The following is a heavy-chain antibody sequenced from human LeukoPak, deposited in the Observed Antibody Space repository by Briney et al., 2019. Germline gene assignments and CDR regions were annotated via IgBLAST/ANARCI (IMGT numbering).Heavy chain of an antibody. CDR2: IYYSGST. Sequence: PSETLSLTCTVSGGSISSSSYYWGWIRQPPGKGLEWIGSIYYSGSTYYNPSLKSRVTISVDTSKNQFSLKLSSVTAADTAVYYCARDTLRITMVRGVTTGVDDYWGQGTLVTVSS. CDR3: ARDTLRITMVRGVTTGVDDY. J-gene: IGHJ4*02. D-gene: IGHD3-10*01. V-gene: IGHV4-39*07. CDR1: GGSISSSSYY.